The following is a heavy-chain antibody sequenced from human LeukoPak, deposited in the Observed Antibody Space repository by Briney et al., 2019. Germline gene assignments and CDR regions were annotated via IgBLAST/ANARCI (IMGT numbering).Heavy chain of an antibody. CDR3: TKGVNSGSIDY. V-gene: IGHV3-23*01. CDR2: ISGSGGST. J-gene: IGHJ4*02. D-gene: IGHD6-19*01. CDR1: GFTFTSYA. Sequence: GGSLRLSCSASGFTFTSYAMSWVRQASGKGLEWVSSISGSGGSTYYAASVRGRFTISRDNSKNTLSLQMNSLRGEDTALYYCTKGVNSGSIDYWGQGTLVTVSS.